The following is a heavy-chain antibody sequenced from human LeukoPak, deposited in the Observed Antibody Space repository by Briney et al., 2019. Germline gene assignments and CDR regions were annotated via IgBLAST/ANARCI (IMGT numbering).Heavy chain of an antibody. CDR1: GFTFYNYA. V-gene: IGHV3-21*01. CDR3: ASEVAFDI. CDR2: ISSSSSYI. Sequence: GGSLRLSCAASGFTFYNYAMHWVRQAPGKGLEWVSSISSSSSYIYYADSVKGRFTISRDNAKNSLYLQMNSLRAEDTAVYYCASEVAFDIWGQGTMVTVSS. J-gene: IGHJ3*02.